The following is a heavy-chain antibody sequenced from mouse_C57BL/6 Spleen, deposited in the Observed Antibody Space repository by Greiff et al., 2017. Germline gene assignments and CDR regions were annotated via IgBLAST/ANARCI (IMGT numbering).Heavy chain of an antibody. CDR3: TTTAYYSNFWFAY. Sequence: EVQLQQSGAELVRPGASVKLSCTASGFNIKDYYMHWVKQRPEQGLEWIGRIDPEDGDTEYAPKFQGKATMTADTSSNTAYLQLSSLTSEDTAVYYCTTTAYYSNFWFAYWGQGTLVTVSA. D-gene: IGHD2-5*01. V-gene: IGHV14-1*01. CDR1: GFNIKDYY. CDR2: IDPEDGDT. J-gene: IGHJ3*01.